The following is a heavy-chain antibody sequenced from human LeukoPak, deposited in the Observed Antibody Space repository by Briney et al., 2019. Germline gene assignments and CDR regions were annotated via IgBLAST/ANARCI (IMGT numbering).Heavy chain of an antibody. CDR3: ARDEGRLEWELLKLNYYYGMDV. J-gene: IGHJ6*02. CDR1: GFTFSDYA. CDR2: ISDDGSGT. Sequence: GGSLRLPCAASGFTFSDYAMSWVRQAPGQGLEWVSTISDDGSGTYYADSVKGRFTVSRDNSKNTLFLQINSLRAEDSAVYYCARDEGRLEWELLKLNYYYGMDVWGQGTTVTVSS. D-gene: IGHD1-26*01. V-gene: IGHV3-23*01.